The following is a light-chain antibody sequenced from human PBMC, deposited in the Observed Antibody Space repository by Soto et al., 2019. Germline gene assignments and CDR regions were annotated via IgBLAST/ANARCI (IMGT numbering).Light chain of an antibody. Sequence: SYELTQPASVSLSPGQTARITCSGDALPKQYGYWYQQRPGQAPVVVISKDTERPSGIPERFSGSSSGTTVTLTISAVQAEDEADYCCQSAYSSGAWVFGGGTKVTVL. CDR3: QSAYSSGAWV. CDR1: ALPKQY. V-gene: IGLV3-25*03. CDR2: KDT. J-gene: IGLJ3*02.